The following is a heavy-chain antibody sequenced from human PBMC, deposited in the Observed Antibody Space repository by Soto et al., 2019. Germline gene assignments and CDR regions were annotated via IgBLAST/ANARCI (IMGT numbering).Heavy chain of an antibody. Sequence: PGESLRLSSAASGFTFNSYGMYWVRPAPGKGLEWVAVIWYDGSKTYYGDSEKGRFTISRDNSRNTLYLQMNSLRSDDTAVYYCARKPASWYTHYYYYGMDVWGQGTTVTVSS. D-gene: IGHD6-13*01. CDR1: GFTFNSYG. CDR2: IWYDGSKT. J-gene: IGHJ6*02. V-gene: IGHV3-33*01. CDR3: ARKPASWYTHYYYYGMDV.